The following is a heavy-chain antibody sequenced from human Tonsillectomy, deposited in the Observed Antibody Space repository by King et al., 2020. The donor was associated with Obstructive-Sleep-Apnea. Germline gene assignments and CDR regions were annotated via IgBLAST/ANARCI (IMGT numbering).Heavy chain of an antibody. CDR2: IYSSGST. CDR1: GGSISSGGYF. J-gene: IGHJ5*02. D-gene: IGHD4-23*01. V-gene: IGHV4-31*03. Sequence: VQLQESGPGLVKPSQTLSLTCTVSGGSISSGGYFWSWIRQFPGKGLEWIGYIYSSGSTDYNPPLKGRLTISIDPSKNQFSLNLTSVTAADPAVYYCAGGLDYDGHEYRPWGQGTLVTVSA. CDR3: AGGLDYDGHEYRP.